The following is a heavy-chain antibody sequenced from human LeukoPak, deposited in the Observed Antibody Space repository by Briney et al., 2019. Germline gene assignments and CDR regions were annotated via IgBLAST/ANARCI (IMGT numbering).Heavy chain of an antibody. CDR3: ARGRPIFGVAYYMDV. V-gene: IGHV4-34*01. D-gene: IGHD3-3*01. CDR2: INHSGST. Sequence: PSETLSLTCAVYGGSFSGYYWSWIRQPPGKGLEWIGEINHSGSTNYNPSLKSRVTISVDTSKNQFSLKLSSVTAADTAVYYCARGRPIFGVAYYMDVWGKGTTVPVSS. J-gene: IGHJ6*03. CDR1: GGSFSGYY.